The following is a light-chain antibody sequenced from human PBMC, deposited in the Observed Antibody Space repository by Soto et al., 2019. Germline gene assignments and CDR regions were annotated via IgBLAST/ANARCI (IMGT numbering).Light chain of an antibody. CDR2: GAS. CDR1: QDVGTY. Sequence: VLTQSPVXLSLSPGERATXSCRASQDVGTYVAWYQVRGGQAPRLLISGASKRATGIPDRINGGGSGADFILTINSLESGDSAVYFCQQGGNWPVTFGQGTRVEIK. J-gene: IGKJ5*01. V-gene: IGKV3D-11*01. CDR3: QQGGNWPVT.